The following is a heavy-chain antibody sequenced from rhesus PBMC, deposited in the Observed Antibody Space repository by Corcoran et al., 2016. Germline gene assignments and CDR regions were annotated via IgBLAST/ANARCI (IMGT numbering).Heavy chain of an antibody. CDR2: VDPEDGEA. Sequence: EVQLVQSGAEVKKPGASVNISCKASGYTFTDYYLHWVRQAHGTGLEWMGRVDPEDGEAIHAQKFQDRVTITADTSTDTAYMELSSLRSEDTAVYYCAKDGEGSGHAFDVWGQGLRVAVSS. CDR3: AKDGEGSGHAFDV. D-gene: IGHD6-25*01. V-gene: IGHV1-111*02. CDR1: GYTFTDYY. J-gene: IGHJ3*01.